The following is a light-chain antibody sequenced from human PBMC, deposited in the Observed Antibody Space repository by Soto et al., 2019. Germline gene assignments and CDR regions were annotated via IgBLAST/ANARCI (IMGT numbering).Light chain of an antibody. CDR1: ESLLYSDGNTY. Sequence: DVVVTQSPLSLPVALGQPASISCRSSESLLYSDGNTYLSWFQQRPGQSPRRLIYQVSNRDSGVPDRFSGSGSGTDFTLKISRVAADDVGLYYCMQCTRCPNTFGQGTKLEIK. CDR3: MQCTRCPNT. J-gene: IGKJ2*01. CDR2: QVS. V-gene: IGKV2-30*01.